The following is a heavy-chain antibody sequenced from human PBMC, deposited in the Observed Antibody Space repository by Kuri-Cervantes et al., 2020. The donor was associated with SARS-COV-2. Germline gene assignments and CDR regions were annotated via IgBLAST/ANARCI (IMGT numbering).Heavy chain of an antibody. J-gene: IGHJ3*02. Sequence: SETLSLTCTVSGHSVRSGYYWGWVRQPPGKGLEWIGSIYHSGSTYYNPSLKSRVTISVDTSKNQFSLKLSSVTAADTAVYYCARARMVRGVNGAFDIWGQGTMVTVSS. CDR3: ARARMVRGVNGAFDI. CDR2: IYHSGST. CDR1: GHSVRSGYY. D-gene: IGHD3-10*01. V-gene: IGHV4-38-2*02.